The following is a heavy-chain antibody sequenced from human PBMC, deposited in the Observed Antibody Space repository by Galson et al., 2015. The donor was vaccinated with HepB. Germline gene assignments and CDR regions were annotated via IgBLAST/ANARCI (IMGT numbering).Heavy chain of an antibody. Sequence: SLRLSCAASGFTFTRYAMTWVRQAPGKGLEWVSSITSSGGNTYYTDAVKGRFTNSRDNSKNTLSLQLNSLRVEDTAVYYCAKDGIMVANNPYHFHYWGQGTLVTVSS. CDR2: ITSSGGNT. J-gene: IGHJ4*02. CDR1: GFTFTRYA. D-gene: IGHD2-15*01. CDR3: AKDGIMVANNPYHFHY. V-gene: IGHV3-23*01.